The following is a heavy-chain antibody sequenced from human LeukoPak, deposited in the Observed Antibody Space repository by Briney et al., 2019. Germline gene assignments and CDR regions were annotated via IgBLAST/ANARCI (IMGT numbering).Heavy chain of an antibody. CDR3: ATKQWLDQHPDF. J-gene: IGHJ4*02. CDR2: INTDGTVT. V-gene: IGHV3-74*01. D-gene: IGHD6-19*01. CDR1: GFTFNNYA. Sequence: PGGSLRLSCAASGFTFNNYAMPWVRQAPGKGLESVSRINTDGTVTTYADSVKGRFTVSRDNADNTLFLQMNSVRDEDTAVYYCATKQWLDQHPDFWGQGTPVTVSS.